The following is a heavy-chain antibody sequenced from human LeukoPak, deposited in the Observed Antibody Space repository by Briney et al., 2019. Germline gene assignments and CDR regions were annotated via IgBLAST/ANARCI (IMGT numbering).Heavy chain of an antibody. Sequence: GGSLRLSCAASRFTFSSYSMNWVRQAPGKGLEWVSTISSSSSYIYYADSVKGRFTISRDNAKNTLYLQMNSLRAEDTAVYYCARAEVAVAGNGIYYYYYYHMDVWGKGTTVTVSS. CDR3: ARAEVAVAGNGIYYYYYYHMDV. CDR2: ISSSSSYI. D-gene: IGHD6-19*01. CDR1: RFTFSSYS. J-gene: IGHJ6*03. V-gene: IGHV3-21*01.